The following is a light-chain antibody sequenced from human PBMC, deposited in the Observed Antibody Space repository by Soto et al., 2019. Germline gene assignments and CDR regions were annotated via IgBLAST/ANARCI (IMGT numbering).Light chain of an antibody. CDR1: SSDVGGYNY. CDR3: SSYTTTNTYV. J-gene: IGLJ1*01. Sequence: QSVLTQPASVSGSPGQWITISCTGTSSDVGGYNYVSWYQQHPGKAPKLMIYEVINRSSGVSNRFSGPKSGNTASLSISGLQAEDEADYYCSSYTTTNTYVFGPGTKVTVL. CDR2: EVI. V-gene: IGLV2-14*01.